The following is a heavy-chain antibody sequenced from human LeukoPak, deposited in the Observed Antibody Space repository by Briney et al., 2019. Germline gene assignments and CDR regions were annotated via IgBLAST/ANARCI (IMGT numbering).Heavy chain of an antibody. J-gene: IGHJ6*02. V-gene: IGHV1-2*02. CDR1: GYTFTGYY. CDR2: INPNSGGT. CDR3: ARIDIVVVPGAVASYGMDV. D-gene: IGHD2-2*01. Sequence: ASVKVSCKASGYTFTGYYMHWVRQAPGQGLEWMGWINPNSGGTNYAQKFQGRVTMTRDTSISTAYMELSSLRSDDTAVYYCARIDIVVVPGAVASYGMDVWGQGTTVAVS.